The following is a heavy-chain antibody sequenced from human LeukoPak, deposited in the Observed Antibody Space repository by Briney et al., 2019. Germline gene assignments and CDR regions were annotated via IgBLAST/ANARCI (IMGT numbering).Heavy chain of an antibody. CDR1: GGSISSYY. CDR3: ARDQGYSSGWTVRYNWFDP. D-gene: IGHD6-19*01. CDR2: IYYGGST. V-gene: IGHV4-59*01. Sequence: SETLSLTCTVSGGSISSYYWSWIRQPPGKGLEWIGYIYYGGSTNYNPSLKSRVTISVDTSKNQFSLKLSSVTAADTAVYYCARDQGYSSGWTVRYNWFDPWGQGTLVTVSS. J-gene: IGHJ5*02.